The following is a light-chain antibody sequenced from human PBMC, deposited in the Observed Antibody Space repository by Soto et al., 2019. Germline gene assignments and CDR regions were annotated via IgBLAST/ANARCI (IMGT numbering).Light chain of an antibody. J-gene: IGLJ2*01. CDR2: DVN. V-gene: IGLV2-14*03. CDR1: SSDVGLYNY. Sequence: QSVLTQPASVSGSPGQSITISCTGTSSDVGLYNYVSWYQQHPDKAPKLIIYDVNDRPSGVSDRFSASKSGNTASLTISGLQADDEADYFCSSYTSDTTNVLFGGGTKLTVL. CDR3: SSYTSDTTNVL.